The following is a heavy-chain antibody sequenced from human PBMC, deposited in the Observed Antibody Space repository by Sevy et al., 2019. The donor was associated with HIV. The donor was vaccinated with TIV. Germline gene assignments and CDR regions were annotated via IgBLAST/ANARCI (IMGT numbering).Heavy chain of an antibody. Sequence: GGSLRLSCEVSGFTFSDFWMTWVRQSPGKGLEWVAYINQDERHINLLDAVRGRFTISRDNAKNSLYLQMDSLRAEDTAIYFCAGVPDWGALDRWGQGTLVTVSS. CDR3: AGVPDWGALDR. CDR1: GFTFSDFW. D-gene: IGHD7-27*01. CDR2: INQDERHI. J-gene: IGHJ5*02. V-gene: IGHV3-7*01.